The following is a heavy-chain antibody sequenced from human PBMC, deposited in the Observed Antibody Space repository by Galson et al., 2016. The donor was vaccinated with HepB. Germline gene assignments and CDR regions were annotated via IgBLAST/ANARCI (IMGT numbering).Heavy chain of an antibody. CDR3: ARVPYNWTPDYYYGIDV. CDR2: TWYDGSDK. D-gene: IGHD1-20*01. V-gene: IGHV3-33*01. J-gene: IGHJ6*04. CDR1: GFSVSTYG. Sequence: LRLSCAASGFSVSTYGMVWVRQAPGKGLEWVAITWYDGSDKFYGDSVKGRFTVSRDDSKNSLFLQMNSLRAEDTAVYYCARVPYNWTPDYYYGIDVWGKGTMVTVSS.